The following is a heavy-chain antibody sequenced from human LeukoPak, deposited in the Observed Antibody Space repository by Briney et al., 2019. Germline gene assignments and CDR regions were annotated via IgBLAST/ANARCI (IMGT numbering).Heavy chain of an antibody. Sequence: PGGSLRLSCAASGFTFSTYVMHWVRQAPGKGLEWVAGVSYDGDIQYYTDSVRGRFTISRENSENTLFLQMNSLRPEDTAVFFCARVQCSGATCPGGPFDIWGQGTMVSVSS. CDR3: ARVQCSGATCPGGPFDI. CDR1: GFTFSTYV. V-gene: IGHV3-30*10. J-gene: IGHJ3*02. D-gene: IGHD2-15*01. CDR2: VSYDGDIQ.